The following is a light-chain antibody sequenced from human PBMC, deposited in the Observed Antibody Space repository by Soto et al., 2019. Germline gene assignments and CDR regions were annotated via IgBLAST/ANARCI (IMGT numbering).Light chain of an antibody. CDR2: SND. V-gene: IGLV1-44*01. J-gene: IGLJ3*02. CDR3: AVWDDRPNGNWV. CDR1: SSNIGSKS. Sequence: QSVLTQPPSASGTPEQRVTISCSGSSSNIGSKSVNWYQQLPGTAPKLLIYSNDQRPSGVPDRFSGSKSGTSASLAISGLQSEDEADYYCAVWDDRPNGNWVFGGGTKLTVL.